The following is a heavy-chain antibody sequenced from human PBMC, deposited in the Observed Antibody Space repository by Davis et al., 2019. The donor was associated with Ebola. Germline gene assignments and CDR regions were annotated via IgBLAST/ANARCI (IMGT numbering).Heavy chain of an antibody. Sequence: ASVKVSCKASGYTFTNYYMHWVRQAPGQGLDWMGMINPNDGRTIYAQKFQGRVTVTRDTSTTTVYMDLRSLRSDDTAVYYCARWGMTTIFNDYWGQGTLVTVSS. J-gene: IGHJ4*02. D-gene: IGHD5-24*01. V-gene: IGHV1-46*01. CDR2: INPNDGRT. CDR3: ARWGMTTIFNDY. CDR1: GYTFTNYY.